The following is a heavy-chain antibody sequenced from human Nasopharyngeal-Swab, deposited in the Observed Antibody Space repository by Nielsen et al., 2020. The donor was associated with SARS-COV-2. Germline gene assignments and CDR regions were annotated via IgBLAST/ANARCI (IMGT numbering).Heavy chain of an antibody. J-gene: IGHJ4*02. CDR2: ISSTGSTI. Sequence: LSLTCAASGFTFSDYYMSWIRQAPGKGLDWVSYISSTGSTIYYADSVKGRVTISRDNAKNSLYLQMNSLRAEDTAVYYCARGTYDYVWGSHRESYFDYWGQGTLVTVSS. V-gene: IGHV3-11*01. D-gene: IGHD3-16*01. CDR3: ARGTYDYVWGSHRESYFDY. CDR1: GFTFSDYY.